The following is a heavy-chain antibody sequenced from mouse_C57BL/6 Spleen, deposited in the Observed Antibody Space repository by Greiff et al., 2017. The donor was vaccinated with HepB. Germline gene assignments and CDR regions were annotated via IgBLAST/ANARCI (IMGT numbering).Heavy chain of an antibody. CDR2: LSDGGSYT. D-gene: IGHD2-5*01. CDR1: GFTLSSYA. CDR3: ARGHYSNYVFDY. V-gene: IGHV5-4*03. Sequence: EVMLVESGGGLVKPGGSLKLSCAASGFTLSSYAMSWVRQTPEKRLEWVATLSDGGSYTYYPDNVKGRFTISRDNAKNNLYLQMSHLKSEDTAMYYCARGHYSNYVFDYWGQGTTLTVSS. J-gene: IGHJ2*01.